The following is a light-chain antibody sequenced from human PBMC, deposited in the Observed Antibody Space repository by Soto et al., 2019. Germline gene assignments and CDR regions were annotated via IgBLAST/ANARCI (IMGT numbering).Light chain of an antibody. Sequence: EIVLTQSPATLSLSPGERATLSCRASQSVSSYLAWYQQKPGQAPRLLIYDASNRAPGIPARFSGSGSGTEFTLTISSLEPEDFAVYYCQQRSNWPRFTFGPGTKVDIK. V-gene: IGKV3-11*01. CDR3: QQRSNWPRFT. CDR2: DAS. CDR1: QSVSSY. J-gene: IGKJ3*01.